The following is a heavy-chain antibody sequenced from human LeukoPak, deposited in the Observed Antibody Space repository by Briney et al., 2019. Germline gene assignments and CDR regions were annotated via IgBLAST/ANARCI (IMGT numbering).Heavy chain of an antibody. J-gene: IGHJ5*02. V-gene: IGHV1-8*03. D-gene: IGHD3-3*01. Sequence: ASVKLSCKASGYTFTSYDINWVRQATGQGLEWMGWKNHNSGNKGNAQKFQGRGTITRNTSTSTAYMELCNLRSEDTAVYYCARDRGAYYDFWSGYYSPGWFDPWGQGTLVTVSS. CDR3: ARDRGAYYDFWSGYYSPGWFDP. CDR2: KNHNSGNK. CDR1: GYTFTSYD.